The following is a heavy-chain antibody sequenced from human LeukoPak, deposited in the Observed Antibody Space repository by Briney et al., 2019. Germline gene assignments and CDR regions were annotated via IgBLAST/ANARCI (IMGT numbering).Heavy chain of an antibody. V-gene: IGHV4-30-2*01. D-gene: IGHD3-10*01. CDR3: ARVGGYDAFDI. CDR2: ISHSGTT. CDR1: GGSISSSGYS. J-gene: IGHJ3*02. Sequence: SETLSLTCAVSGGSISSSGYSWSWVRQPPGKGLEWIGYISHSGTTYYNPSLKSRVTISVDSSKNHFSLKLSSVTAADTAVYYCARVGGYDAFDIWGQGTMVTVSS.